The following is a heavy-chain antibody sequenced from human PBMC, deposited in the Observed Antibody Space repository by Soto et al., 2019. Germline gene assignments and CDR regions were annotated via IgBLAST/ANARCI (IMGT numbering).Heavy chain of an antibody. CDR3: ARSVDP. CDR2: IYYSGRT. CDR1: GVSISSNNG. Sequence: SETLSLTCAVSGVSISSNNGWSWVRQPPGKGPEWIGYIYYSGRTYYNPSLKSRVTMSVDTSKNQFSLKLSSMTAADTAVYYCARSVDPWGQGTLVTVSS. V-gene: IGHV4-28*01. J-gene: IGHJ5*02.